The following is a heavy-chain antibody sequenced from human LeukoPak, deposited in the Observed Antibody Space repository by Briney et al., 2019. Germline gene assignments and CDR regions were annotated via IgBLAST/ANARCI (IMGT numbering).Heavy chain of an antibody. Sequence: SETLSLTCIVSGGSINSYYWSWIRQPPGKGLEWIGYIYYSGSTNYNPSLKSRVTISVDTSNNKFSLKLTSLTAADTAVYYCVRRLSAGRPAFDIWGQGTMVAVSS. CDR3: VRRLSAGRPAFDI. CDR2: IYYSGST. V-gene: IGHV4-59*08. J-gene: IGHJ3*02. D-gene: IGHD2-15*01. CDR1: GGSINSYY.